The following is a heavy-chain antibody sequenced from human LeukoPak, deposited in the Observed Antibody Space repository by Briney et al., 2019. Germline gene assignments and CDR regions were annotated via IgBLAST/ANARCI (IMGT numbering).Heavy chain of an antibody. CDR3: ARGGGNRDYYGMDV. CDR1: GFTFSSYA. V-gene: IGHV3-48*04. Sequence: GGSLRLSCAASGFTFSSYAMSWVRQAPGKGLEWVSYISSSSSTIYYADSVKGRFTISRDNAKNSLYLQMNSLRAEDTAVYYCARGGGNRDYYGMDVWGQGTTVTVSS. CDR2: ISSSSSTI. J-gene: IGHJ6*02. D-gene: IGHD3-16*01.